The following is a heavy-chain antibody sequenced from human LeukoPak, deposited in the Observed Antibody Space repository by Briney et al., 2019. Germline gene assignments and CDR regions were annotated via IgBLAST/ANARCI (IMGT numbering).Heavy chain of an antibody. CDR1: GFTFSAYY. Sequence: PGGSLRLSCAASGFTFSAYYMSWIRQAPGKGLEWVSYISSSGSTIYYADSVKGRFTISRDNAKNSLYLQMNSLRAEDTAVYYCASGSGRQLWLLYYWGQGTLVTVSS. J-gene: IGHJ4*02. CDR2: ISSSGSTI. CDR3: ASGSGRQLWLLYY. D-gene: IGHD5-18*01. V-gene: IGHV3-11*01.